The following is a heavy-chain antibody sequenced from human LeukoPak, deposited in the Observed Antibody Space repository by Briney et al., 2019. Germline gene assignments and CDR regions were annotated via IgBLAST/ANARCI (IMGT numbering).Heavy chain of an antibody. CDR1: GFTFSTYS. V-gene: IGHV3-21*01. CDR3: ARCYSGSQYFDY. D-gene: IGHD1-26*01. J-gene: IGHJ4*02. Sequence: GGSLRLSCAASGFTFSTYSMNWVRQAPGKGLEWVSSISSSSSYIYFPDSVKGRFTISRDNAKNSLYLQMNSLRAEDTAVYYCARCYSGSQYFDYWGQGTLVTVSS. CDR2: ISSSSSYI.